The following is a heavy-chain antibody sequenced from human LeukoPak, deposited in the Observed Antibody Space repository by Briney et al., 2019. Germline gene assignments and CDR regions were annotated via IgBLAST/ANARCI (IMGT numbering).Heavy chain of an antibody. V-gene: IGHV1-69*13. CDR2: IIPIFATA. D-gene: IGHD6-19*01. CDR1: GGTFSSYA. Sequence: SVKVSCKASGGTFSSYAISWVRQAPGQGLEWMGGIIPIFATANYAQKFQGRVTITADESTSTAYMELSSLRSEDTAVYYCARDYSSGWPNFDYWGQGTLVTVSS. J-gene: IGHJ4*02. CDR3: ARDYSSGWPNFDY.